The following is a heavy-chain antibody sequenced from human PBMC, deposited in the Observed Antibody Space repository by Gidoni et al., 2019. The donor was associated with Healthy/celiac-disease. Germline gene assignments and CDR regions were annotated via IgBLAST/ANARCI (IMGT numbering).Heavy chain of an antibody. Sequence: DVQLVQSGAEVTKPGESLRISCKGSGSRFTSYWISWVRQMPGKGLEWMGRIDPSDSYTNYSPSFQGHVTISADKSISTAYLQWSSLKASDTAMYYCARHIREGYCSSTSCYYYYYGMDVWGQGTTVTVSS. CDR3: ARHIREGYCSSTSCYYYYYGMDV. CDR2: IDPSDSYT. D-gene: IGHD2-2*01. CDR1: GSRFTSYW. V-gene: IGHV5-10-1*03. J-gene: IGHJ6*02.